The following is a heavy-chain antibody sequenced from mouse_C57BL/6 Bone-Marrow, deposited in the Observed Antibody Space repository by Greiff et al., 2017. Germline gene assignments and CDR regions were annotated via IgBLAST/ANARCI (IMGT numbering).Heavy chain of an antibody. CDR1: GFNIKNTY. J-gene: IGHJ4*01. D-gene: IGHD1-1*02. CDR2: IDPANGNT. Sequence: VQLQQSVAELVRPGASVKLSCTASGFNIKNTYMHWVKQRPEQGLEWIGRIDPANGNTKYAPQFQGKATITAATSSNTAYLQLSSLTSEDPAIYYFASWSAMASAMDYWGQGTSVTVSS. CDR3: ASWSAMASAMDY. V-gene: IGHV14-3*01.